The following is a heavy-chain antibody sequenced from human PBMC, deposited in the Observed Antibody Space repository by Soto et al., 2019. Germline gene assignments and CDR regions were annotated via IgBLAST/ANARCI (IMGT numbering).Heavy chain of an antibody. CDR1: GGSISNYY. CDR3: ARHRGSGSPYFDY. D-gene: IGHD1-26*01. J-gene: IGHJ4*02. V-gene: IGHV4-59*08. Sequence: SETLSLTCTVSGGSISNYYWSWIRQPPGKGLEWIGYIYYSGSTQYNPSLKSRVTISVDTSKNQFSLKLSSVTAADTAVYYCARHRGSGSPYFDYWGQGTLVTVSS. CDR2: IYYSGST.